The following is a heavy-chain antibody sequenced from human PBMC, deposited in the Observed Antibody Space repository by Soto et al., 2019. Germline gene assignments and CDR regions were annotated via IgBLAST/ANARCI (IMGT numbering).Heavy chain of an antibody. CDR1: GGSISSDSYY. V-gene: IGHV4-39*01. J-gene: IGHJ4*02. D-gene: IGHD2-2*03. Sequence: PSETLSLTCTVSGGSISSDSYYWGWIRQSPEKGLEWIASISYSGSTYYNPTLKGRLIISVDTSKSQFSLKLSSVTAADTAAYYCARRYGYCFDYWGQGTLVTVSS. CDR3: ARRYGYCFDY. CDR2: ISYSGST.